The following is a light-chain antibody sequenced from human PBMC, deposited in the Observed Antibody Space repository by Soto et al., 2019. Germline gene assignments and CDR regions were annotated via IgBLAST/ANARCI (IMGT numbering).Light chain of an antibody. CDR1: SSDVGSYNL. J-gene: IGLJ1*01. Sequence: QSVLTQPASVSGSPGQSITISCTGTSSDVGSYNLVSWYQQHPGKAPKLIIYEDSKRPSGVSNRFSGSKSGNTASLTISGLQTDDEADYYCCSYADSSTYVFGTGTKVTVL. V-gene: IGLV2-23*01. CDR2: EDS. CDR3: CSYADSSTYV.